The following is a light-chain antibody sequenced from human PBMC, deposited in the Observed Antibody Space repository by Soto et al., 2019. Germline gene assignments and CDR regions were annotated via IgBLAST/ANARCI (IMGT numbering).Light chain of an antibody. V-gene: IGKV1-5*03. CDR2: KAS. CDR3: QQYNSQRT. Sequence: DIQMTQSPSTLSASVGDRITITCRASQYISSWLAWYPQKPGKAPKLLIYKASSLESGVPSRFSGSGSGTEFTLTISSLQPDHFATYYCQQYNSQRTFGKGTKVEGK. J-gene: IGKJ1*01. CDR1: QYISSW.